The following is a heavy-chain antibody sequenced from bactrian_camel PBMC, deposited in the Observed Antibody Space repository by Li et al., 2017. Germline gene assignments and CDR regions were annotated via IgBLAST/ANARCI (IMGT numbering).Heavy chain of an antibody. V-gene: IGHV3S40*01. CDR1: GFTFSGHV. J-gene: IGHJ4*01. CDR2: INRGGGST. D-gene: IGHD2*01. CDR3: AADLIRRPKWWELLQAPATLSE. Sequence: DVQLVESGGGLVQPGGSLRLSCAASGFTFSGHVMTWVRQAPGKGLEWVSSINRGGGSTDYADSVKGRFTISRDNAKNSLYLQMNSLKPEDTAIYYCAADLIRRPKWWELLQAPATLSEGGQGTQVTV.